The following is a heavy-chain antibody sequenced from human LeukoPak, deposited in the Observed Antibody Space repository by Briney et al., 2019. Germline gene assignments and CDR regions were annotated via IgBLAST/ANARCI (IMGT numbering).Heavy chain of an antibody. CDR2: IYSGGET. Sequence: SETLSLTCTVSGGSISGSSYYWSWIRQPPGKGLEWIGSIYSGGETHYNPSLNSRVTIFLDTSKNRFSLNLISVTATDTAVYYRVRDYSNFVQGDWGQGTLVTVSS. CDR1: GGSISGSSYY. J-gene: IGHJ4*02. CDR3: VRDYSNFVQGD. D-gene: IGHD4-11*01. V-gene: IGHV4-39*02.